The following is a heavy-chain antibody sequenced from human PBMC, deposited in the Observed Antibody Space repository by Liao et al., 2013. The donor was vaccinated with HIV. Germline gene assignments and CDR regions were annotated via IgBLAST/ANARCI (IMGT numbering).Heavy chain of an antibody. J-gene: IGHJ4*02. Sequence: QLQLQESGPGLVKPSETLSLTCTVSGDSISSSSPYWGWIRQPPGKGLEWIGSLYFSGSTYYNPSLKSRVTISVDTSKNQFSLKLSSVTAADTAVYYCARAGSYHQIYGYWGQGTLVTVSS. D-gene: IGHD1-26*01. CDR3: ARAGSYHQIYGY. CDR1: GDSISSSSPY. V-gene: IGHV4-39*07. CDR2: LYFSGST.